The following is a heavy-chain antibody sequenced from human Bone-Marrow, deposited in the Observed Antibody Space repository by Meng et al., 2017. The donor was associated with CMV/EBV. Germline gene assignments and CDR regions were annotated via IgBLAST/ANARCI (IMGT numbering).Heavy chain of an antibody. J-gene: IGHJ5*02. V-gene: IGHV1-18*01. CDR3: ASDWGECGGDCSHENWFDP. D-gene: IGHD2-21*01. Sequence: ASVKVSCKASGYTFTSYGISWVRQAPGQGLEWMGWISAYNGNTNYAQKLQGRVTMTTDTSTSTAYMELRSLRSEDTAVYYCASDWGECGGDCSHENWFDPWGQGNLVTVSS. CDR1: GYTFTSYG. CDR2: ISAYNGNT.